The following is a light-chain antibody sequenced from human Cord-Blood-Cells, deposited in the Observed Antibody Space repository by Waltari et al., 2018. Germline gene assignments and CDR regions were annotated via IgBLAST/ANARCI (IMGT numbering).Light chain of an antibody. CDR2: AAS. V-gene: IGKV1-9*01. J-gene: IGKJ4*01. Sequence: DIQLTQSPSFLSASVGDRVPITCRASQGISSYLAWYQQKPGKAPKLLIYAASTLQSGVPSRFSGSGSGTEFTLTISSLQPEDFATYYCQQLNSYPQALTFGGGTKVEIK. CDR3: QQLNSYPQALT. CDR1: QGISSY.